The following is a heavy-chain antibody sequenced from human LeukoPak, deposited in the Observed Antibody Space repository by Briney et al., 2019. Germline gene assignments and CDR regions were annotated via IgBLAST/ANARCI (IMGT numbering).Heavy chain of an antibody. V-gene: IGHV4-34*01. Sequence: SETLSLTCAVYGGSFSGYYWSWIRPPPGKGLEWIGEINHSGSTNYNPSLKSRVTISVDTSKNQFSLKLSSVTAADTAVYCCASSTTVSDFDYWGQGTLVTVSS. CDR2: INHSGST. CDR3: ASSTTVSDFDY. CDR1: GGSFSGYY. D-gene: IGHD4-17*01. J-gene: IGHJ4*02.